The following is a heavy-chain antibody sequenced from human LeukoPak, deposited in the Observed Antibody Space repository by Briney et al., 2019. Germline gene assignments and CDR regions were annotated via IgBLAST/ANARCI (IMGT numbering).Heavy chain of an antibody. CDR1: GFTFSSYA. V-gene: IGHV3-23*01. CDR2: ISGSGGST. J-gene: IGHJ5*02. Sequence: GGSLRLSCAASGFTFSSYAMSWVRQAPGKGLEWVSAISGSGGSTYYADSVKGRFTISRDNAKNTLYLQMNSLRAEDTAVYYCARDEGVDLNWFDPWGQGTLVTVSS. D-gene: IGHD2-15*01. CDR3: ARDEGVDLNWFDP.